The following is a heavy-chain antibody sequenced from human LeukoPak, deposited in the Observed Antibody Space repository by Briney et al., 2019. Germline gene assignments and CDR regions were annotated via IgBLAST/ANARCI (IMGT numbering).Heavy chain of an antibody. J-gene: IGHJ4*02. CDR1: GFSFSNYG. CDR2: ISSSSSTI. Sequence: PGGSLRLSCVTSGFSFSNYGMHWVRQAPGKGLEWISYISSSSSTIYYADSVKGRFTISRDNARNSLYLQMNSLRVEDTAVYYCARAVPGAYWGQGTLVTVSS. V-gene: IGHV3-48*01. CDR3: ARAVPGAY. D-gene: IGHD1-1*01.